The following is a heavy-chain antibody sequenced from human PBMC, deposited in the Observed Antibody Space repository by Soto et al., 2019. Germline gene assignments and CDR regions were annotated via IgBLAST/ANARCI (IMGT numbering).Heavy chain of an antibody. V-gene: IGHV3-74*01. CDR1: GFTLSTYW. CDR3: ARTFVDGMAGFGP. Sequence: EVQLVESGGGLVQPGGSLRLSCAASGFTLSTYWMHWVRQVPGNGLVWVSRISSGGTYTNYADSVKGRFTISRDSARNTLFLQMNSLTGEEAAVYYCARTFVDGMAGFGPWGQGTLVTVSS. D-gene: IGHD2-15*01. J-gene: IGHJ5*02. CDR2: ISSGGTYT.